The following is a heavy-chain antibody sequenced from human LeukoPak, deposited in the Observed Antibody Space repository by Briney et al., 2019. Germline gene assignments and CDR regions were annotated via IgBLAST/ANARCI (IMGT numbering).Heavy chain of an antibody. V-gene: IGHV4-59*01. J-gene: IGHJ4*02. CDR2: IYYSGST. Sequence: PSETLSLTCTVSGGSISSYHWSRIRQPPGKGLEWIGYIYYSGSTNYNPSLKSRVTISVDTSKNQFSLKLSSVTAADTAVYYCARSPVSSWYPHYFDYWGQGTLVTVSS. CDR1: GGSISSYH. CDR3: ARSPVSSWYPHYFDY. D-gene: IGHD6-13*01.